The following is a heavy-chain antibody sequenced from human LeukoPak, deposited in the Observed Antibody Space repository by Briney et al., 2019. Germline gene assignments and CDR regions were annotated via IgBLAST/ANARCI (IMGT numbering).Heavy chain of an antibody. CDR3: ARLGSKGDDFWSGYYHGDY. J-gene: IGHJ4*02. D-gene: IGHD3-3*01. CDR2: INPNSGGT. V-gene: IGHV1-2*02. CDR1: GYTFTGYY. Sequence: ASVKVSCKASGYTFTGYYMHWVRQAPGQGLEWMGWINPNSGGTNYAQKFQGRVTMTRDTSISTAYMELSRLRSDDTAVYYCARLGSKGDDFWSGYYHGDYWGQGTLVTVSS.